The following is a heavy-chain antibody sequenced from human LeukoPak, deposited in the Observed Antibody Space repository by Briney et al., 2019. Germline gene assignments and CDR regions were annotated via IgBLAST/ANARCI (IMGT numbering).Heavy chain of an antibody. CDR2: ISNDGSNK. V-gene: IGHV3-30-3*01. Sequence: GGSLRLSCAVSGFAFSNDAIHWVRQAPGKGLEWVAVISNDGSNKYYADSVKGRFTISRDNSKNTLYLQMNSLRAEDTAVYYCARDRFVVVTAISSRLDAFDIWGQGTMVTVSS. J-gene: IGHJ3*02. CDR3: ARDRFVVVTAISSRLDAFDI. CDR1: GFAFSNDA. D-gene: IGHD2-21*02.